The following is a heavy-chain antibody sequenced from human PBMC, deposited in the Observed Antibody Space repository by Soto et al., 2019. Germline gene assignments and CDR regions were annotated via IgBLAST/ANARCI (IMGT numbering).Heavy chain of an antibody. CDR1: GYTFTTYG. CDR2: ISAYNGNT. Sequence: QVQLVQSGGEVKKPGASVKVSCKASGYTFTTYGISWVRQATGQGLEWMGWISAYNGNTNYGQKFQGRVTMTTDTSTSTAYMELRSLTSDDTAVYYCARYDREKSWSWFDPWGQGTLVTVSS. D-gene: IGHD6-13*01. V-gene: IGHV1-18*01. J-gene: IGHJ5*02. CDR3: ARYDREKSWSWFDP.